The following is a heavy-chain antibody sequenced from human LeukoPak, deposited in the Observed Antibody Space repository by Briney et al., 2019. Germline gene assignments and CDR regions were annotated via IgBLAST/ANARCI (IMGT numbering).Heavy chain of an antibody. V-gene: IGHV4-61*02. CDR2: IYTSGST. CDR1: GGSISSGSYF. D-gene: IGHD5-18*01. J-gene: IGHJ5*02. CDR3: ARGYSYGGWFDP. Sequence: SETLSLTCTVSGGSISSGSYFWSWIRQPAGTGLEWIGRIYTSGSTNYNPSLKNRVTILVDTSKNQFSLKLSSVTAADTAVYYCARGYSYGGWFDPWGQGTLVTVSS.